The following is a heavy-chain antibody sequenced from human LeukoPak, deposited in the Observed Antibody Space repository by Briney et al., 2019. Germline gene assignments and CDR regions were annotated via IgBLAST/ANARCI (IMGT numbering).Heavy chain of an antibody. CDR3: ARASFNVVFGNWFDP. CDR2: VYYSGST. V-gene: IGHV4-39*01. J-gene: IGHJ5*02. CDR1: SGSIGSSSNY. Sequence: KPSETLSLTCTVSSGSIGSSSNYWGWIRKAPGKGLEWIGNVYYSGSTFYNPSLKSRVTISVDTSKNQFSLKLRSVTAADTAIYYCARASFNVVFGNWFDPWGQGTLVTVSS. D-gene: IGHD2-8*01.